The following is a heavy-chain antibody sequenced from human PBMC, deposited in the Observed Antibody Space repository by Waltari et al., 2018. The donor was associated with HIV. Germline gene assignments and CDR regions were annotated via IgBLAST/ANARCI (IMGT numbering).Heavy chain of an antibody. CDR1: DFTFTSYG. Sequence: EVQLLESGGGLVQPGGSLRLSCAASDFTFTSYGMTWVRQAPGKGLEWVSGISANGGSTYYADSVKGRFTISRDNSKNTLYLQMNSLRADDTAVYYCAKDRFPDSSGYNGWYFDYWAREPWSPSPQ. CDR2: ISANGGST. J-gene: IGHJ4*02. CDR3: AKDRFPDSSGYNGWYFDY. D-gene: IGHD3-22*01. V-gene: IGHV3-23*01.